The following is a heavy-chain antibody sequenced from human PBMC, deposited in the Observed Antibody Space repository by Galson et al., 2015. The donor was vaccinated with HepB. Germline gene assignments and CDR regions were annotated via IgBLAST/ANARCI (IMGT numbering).Heavy chain of an antibody. CDR1: GYTFTSYY. CDR3: ARDLRSGWTHEEGYYYYGMDV. Sequence: SVKVSCKASGYTFTSYYMHWVRQAPGQGLEWMGIINPSGGSTSYAQKFQGRVTMTRDTSTSTVYMELSSLRSEDTAVYYCARDLRSGWTHEEGYYYYGMDVWGQGTTVTVSS. D-gene: IGHD6-19*01. J-gene: IGHJ6*02. V-gene: IGHV1-46*01. CDR2: INPSGGST.